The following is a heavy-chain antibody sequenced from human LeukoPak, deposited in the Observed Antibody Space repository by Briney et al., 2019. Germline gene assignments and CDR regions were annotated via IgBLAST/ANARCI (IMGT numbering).Heavy chain of an antibody. CDR2: ISGSGGST. J-gene: IGHJ4*02. CDR1: GFTFSSYA. D-gene: IGHD6-13*01. V-gene: IGHV3-23*01. CDR3: ARDATGSSSWYYFDY. Sequence: GALRLSCAASGFTFSSYAMSWVRQAPGKGLEWVSAISGSGGSTYYADSVKGRFTISRDNSKNTLYLQMNSLRAEDTAVYYCARDATGSSSWYYFDYWGQGTLVTVSS.